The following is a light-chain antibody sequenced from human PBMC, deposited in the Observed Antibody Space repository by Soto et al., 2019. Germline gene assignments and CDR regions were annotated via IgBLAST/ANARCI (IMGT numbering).Light chain of an antibody. Sequence: SVLTQPASVSGSPGQSLTVSCTGTSSDVGGYNYVSLSQQHPSKAPNLIIYESRYRPSSLFYRCSGATSGTPAPPTISGLQAEDKADYYCSSYTSTITLPYVFGTGTKVTVL. CDR3: SSYTSTITLPYV. CDR2: ESR. V-gene: IGLV2-14*01. J-gene: IGLJ1*01. CDR1: SSDVGGYNY.